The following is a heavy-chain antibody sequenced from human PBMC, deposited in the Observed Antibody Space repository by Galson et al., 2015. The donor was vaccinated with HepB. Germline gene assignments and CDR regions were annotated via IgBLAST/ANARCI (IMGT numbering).Heavy chain of an antibody. V-gene: IGHV3-53*01. CDR1: GFIVSSFY. D-gene: IGHD3-22*01. J-gene: IGHJ3*02. Sequence: SLRLSCSASGFIVSSFYMSWVRQAPGKGLEWVSLMYSGGKTTYADSVKGRFTISRDNSKNTLFPQMSSLRADDTAVYYGARVGNYYDSSAHGGAFDIWGQGTMVTVSS. CDR2: MYSGGKT. CDR3: ARVGNYYDSSAHGGAFDI.